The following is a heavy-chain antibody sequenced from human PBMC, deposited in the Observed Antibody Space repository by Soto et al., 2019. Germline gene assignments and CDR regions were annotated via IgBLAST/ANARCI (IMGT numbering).Heavy chain of an antibody. J-gene: IGHJ4*02. CDR3: ARGTIQGSSWYIDY. CDR2: INHSGST. D-gene: IGHD6-13*01. Sequence: QVQLQQWGAGLLKPSETLSLTCAVYGGSFSGYYWSWIRQPPGKGLEWIGEINHSGSTNYNPSLKSRVTISVDTSKNQFSLKLSSVTAADTAVYYCARGTIQGSSWYIDYWGQGTLVTVSS. CDR1: GGSFSGYY. V-gene: IGHV4-34*01.